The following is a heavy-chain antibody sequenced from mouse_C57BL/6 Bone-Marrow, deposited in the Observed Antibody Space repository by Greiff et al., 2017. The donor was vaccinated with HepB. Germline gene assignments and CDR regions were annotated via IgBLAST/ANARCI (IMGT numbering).Heavy chain of an antibody. D-gene: IGHD2-5*01. J-gene: IGHJ2*01. CDR2: ISDGGSYT. CDR3: ARAYYSNYVYYFDY. V-gene: IGHV5-4*03. Sequence: DVKLVESGGGLVKPGGSLKLSCAASGFTFSSYAMSWVRQTPEKRLEWVATISDGGSYTYYPDNVKGRFTISRDNAKNNLYLQMSHLKSEDTAMYYCARAYYSNYVYYFDYWGQGTTLTVSS. CDR1: GFTFSSYA.